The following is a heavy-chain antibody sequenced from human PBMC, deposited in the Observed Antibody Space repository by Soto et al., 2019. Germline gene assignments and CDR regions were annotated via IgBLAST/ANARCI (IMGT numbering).Heavy chain of an antibody. Sequence: QITLKESGPTLVKPTQTLTLTCTFSGFSLSTSGVGVVWIRQPPGKALEWLGIIYWDDDKRYRPSLKSRLTINKDTAKSQVVFTITNMTPVDTGTYYWAHNLVVGTSWFDPWGQGTLVTVSS. CDR1: GFSLSTSGVG. D-gene: IGHD6-19*01. J-gene: IGHJ5*02. CDR3: AHNLVVGTSWFDP. CDR2: IYWDDDK. V-gene: IGHV2-5*02.